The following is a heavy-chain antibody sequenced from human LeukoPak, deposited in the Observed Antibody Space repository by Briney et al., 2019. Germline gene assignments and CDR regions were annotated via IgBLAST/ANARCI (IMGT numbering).Heavy chain of an antibody. CDR1: GGSISSSSYY. J-gene: IGHJ4*02. Sequence: SETLSLTCTVSGGSISSSSYYWGWIRQPPGKGLEWIGSIYYSGSTYYNPSLKSRVTISVDTSKNQFSLKLSSATAADTAVYYCARESVAPYYFDYWGQGTLVTVSS. CDR3: ARESVAPYYFDY. V-gene: IGHV4-39*02. CDR2: IYYSGST.